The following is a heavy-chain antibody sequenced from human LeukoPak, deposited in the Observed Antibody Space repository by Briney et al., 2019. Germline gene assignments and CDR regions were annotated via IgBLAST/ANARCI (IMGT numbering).Heavy chain of an antibody. J-gene: IGHJ5*02. D-gene: IGHD1-26*01. Sequence: GGSLRLSCAASGFTFSSYAMSWVRQAPGKGLEWVSAISGGGDSTFYADSVKGRFTISRDNSKNTLYLQMSSLRAEDTAIYYCARGTGAKRYYFDPWGQGILVTVSS. CDR1: GFTFSSYA. CDR3: ARGTGAKRYYFDP. CDR2: ISGGGDST. V-gene: IGHV3-23*01.